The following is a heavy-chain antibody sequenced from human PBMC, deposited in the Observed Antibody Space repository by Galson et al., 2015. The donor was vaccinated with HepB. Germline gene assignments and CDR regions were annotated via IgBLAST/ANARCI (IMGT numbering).Heavy chain of an antibody. D-gene: IGHD3-10*01. CDR3: ARESSSTSSYFDY. J-gene: IGHJ4*02. CDR1: GYTFTDYY. CDR2: INSKSGGT. Sequence: QSGAAVKKPGTSVKVSCKASGYTFTDYYIHWVRQAPGQGLEWMGRINSKSGGTDYEQNFQGRGTMTRDPSFSTVYMDLTRLTSDDTAVYFCARESSSTSSYFDYWGQGTLVTVSS. V-gene: IGHV1-2*06.